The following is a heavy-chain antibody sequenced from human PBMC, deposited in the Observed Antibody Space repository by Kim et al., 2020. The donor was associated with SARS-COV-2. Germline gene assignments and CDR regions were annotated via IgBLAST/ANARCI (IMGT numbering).Heavy chain of an antibody. CDR3: ARGITIFGGVVFFDY. D-gene: IGHD3-3*01. V-gene: IGHV3-7*04. J-gene: IGHJ4*02. Sequence: DSVEGRFAISRDNAKNSLYLQMNSLRAEDTAVYYCARGITIFGGVVFFDYWGQGTLVTVSS.